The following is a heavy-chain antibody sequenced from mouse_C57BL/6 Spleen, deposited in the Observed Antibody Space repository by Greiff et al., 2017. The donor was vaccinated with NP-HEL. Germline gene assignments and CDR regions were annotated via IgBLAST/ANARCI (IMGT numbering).Heavy chain of an antibody. CDR3: AKGGRWSNRFYFDY. CDR2: IWGDGST. CDR1: GFSLTSYG. V-gene: IGHV2-3*01. Sequence: VKLQESGPGLVAPSQSLSITCTVSGFSLTSYGVSWVRQPPGKGLEWLGVIWGDGSTNYHSARISRLSISKDNSKSQVFLTLNSLQTDDTATYYCAKGGRWSNRFYFDYWGQGTTLTVSS. D-gene: IGHD2-3*01. J-gene: IGHJ2*01.